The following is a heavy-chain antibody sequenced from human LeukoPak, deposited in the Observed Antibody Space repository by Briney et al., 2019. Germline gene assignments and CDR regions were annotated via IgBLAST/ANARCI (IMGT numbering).Heavy chain of an antibody. CDR3: ARGVVGANLMLFY. D-gene: IGHD1-26*01. CDR1: GFTFSSYS. J-gene: IGHJ4*02. V-gene: IGHV3-21*01. Sequence: GGSLRLSCAASGFTFSSYSMNWVRQAPGKGLEWVSSISSSSSYIYYADSVKGRFTISRDNSKNTLYLQMNSLRAEDTAVYYCARGVVGANLMLFYWGQGTLVTVSS. CDR2: ISSSSSYI.